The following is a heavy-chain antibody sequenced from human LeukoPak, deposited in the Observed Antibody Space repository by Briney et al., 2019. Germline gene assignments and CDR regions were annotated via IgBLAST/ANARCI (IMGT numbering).Heavy chain of an antibody. CDR3: AKDLGYFDY. CDR2: IRYDGSNK. J-gene: IGHJ4*02. D-gene: IGHD3-16*01. Sequence: GGSLRFSCAASGFTFSGYGMNWVRQAQGKGLEWVAFIRYDGSNKYYADSVKGRFTISRDNSKNTLYLQMNSLRAEDTAVYYCAKDLGYFDYWGQGTLVTVSS. CDR1: GFTFSGYG. V-gene: IGHV3-30*02.